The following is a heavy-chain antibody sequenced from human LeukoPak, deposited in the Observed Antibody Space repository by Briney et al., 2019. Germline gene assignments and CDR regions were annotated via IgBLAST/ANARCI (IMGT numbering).Heavy chain of an antibody. CDR3: ARDTTGYFDY. Sequence: PGGSLRLSCAASGLTFSSYAMHWVRQAPGKGLEWVAVISYDGSNKYYADSVKGRFTISRDNSKNTLYLQMNSLRAEDTAVYYCARDTTGYFDYWGQGTLVTVSS. J-gene: IGHJ4*02. D-gene: IGHD1-14*01. CDR1: GLTFSSYA. CDR2: ISYDGSNK. V-gene: IGHV3-30*04.